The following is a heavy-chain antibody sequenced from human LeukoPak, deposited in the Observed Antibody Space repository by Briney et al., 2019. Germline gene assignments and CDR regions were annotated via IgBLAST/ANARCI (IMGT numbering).Heavy chain of an antibody. V-gene: IGHV4-34*01. CDR1: GGSFSDYS. J-gene: IGHJ3*02. CDR3: ARPRRRDGYNFGAFDI. D-gene: IGHD5-24*01. CDR2: INHTGST. Sequence: PSETLSLTCAVYGGSFSDYSWSWIRQPPGKGLEWIGEINHTGSTNYNPSLKSRVTISVDTSKNQFSLKLSSVTAADTAVYYCARPRRRDGYNFGAFDIWGQGTMVTVSS.